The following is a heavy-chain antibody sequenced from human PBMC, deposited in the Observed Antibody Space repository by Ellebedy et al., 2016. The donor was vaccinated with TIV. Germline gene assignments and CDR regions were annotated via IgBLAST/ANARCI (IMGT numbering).Heavy chain of an antibody. CDR3: ARDPHTSYCNGGSCYSWTGYLDY. V-gene: IGHV3-33*01. CDR1: GFTFSSFG. D-gene: IGHD2-15*01. Sequence: GGSLRLSCAASGFTFSSFGMHWVRQAPGKGLEWVAVLWNDGNNKYYGNSVKGRFSVSRDSSKNTLYLRMNSLTAEDTAVYYCARDPHTSYCNGGSCYSWTGYLDYWGQGTLVTVSS. J-gene: IGHJ4*02. CDR2: LWNDGNNK.